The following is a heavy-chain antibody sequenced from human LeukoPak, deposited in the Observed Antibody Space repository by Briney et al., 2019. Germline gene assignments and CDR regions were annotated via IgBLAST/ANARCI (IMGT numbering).Heavy chain of an antibody. V-gene: IGHV3-30-3*01. CDR3: ARGPPLFDP. Sequence: QPGGSLRLSCAASGFTFSSYAMHWVRQAPGKGLEWVAVISYDGSNKYYADSVKGRFTISRDNSKNTLYLQMNSLRAEDTAVYYCARGPPLFDPWGQGTLVAVSS. CDR2: ISYDGSNK. CDR1: GFTFSSYA. J-gene: IGHJ5*02.